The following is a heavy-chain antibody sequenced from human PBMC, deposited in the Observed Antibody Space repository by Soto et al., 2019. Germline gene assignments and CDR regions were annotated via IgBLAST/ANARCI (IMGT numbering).Heavy chain of an antibody. CDR1: GFTFGSYA. CDR3: TRHMSPNIAVAGT. J-gene: IGHJ4*02. CDR2: ISSSGDNA. Sequence: GGSLRLSCSASGFTFGSYAMHWVRQAPGKGLEYVSAISSSGDNAYYPDSVKGRFTISRDNSKNTLYLQMSSLRVEDTAVYYCTRHMSPNIAVAGTWGQGTQVTVSS. V-gene: IGHV3-64D*08. D-gene: IGHD6-19*01.